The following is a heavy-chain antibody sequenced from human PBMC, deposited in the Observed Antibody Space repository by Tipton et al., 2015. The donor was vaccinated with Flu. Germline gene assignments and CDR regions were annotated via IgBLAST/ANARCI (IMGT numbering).Heavy chain of an antibody. CDR1: GGSFSGYY. Sequence: TLSLTCAVYGGSFSGYYWSWIRQPPGKGLEWIGEINHSGSTNYNPSLKSRVTISVDTSKNQFSLKLSSVTAADTAVYYCARSYYDFWSGSPYFDYWGQGTLVTVSS. D-gene: IGHD3-3*01. CDR3: ARSYYDFWSGSPYFDY. V-gene: IGHV4-34*01. CDR2: INHSGST. J-gene: IGHJ4*02.